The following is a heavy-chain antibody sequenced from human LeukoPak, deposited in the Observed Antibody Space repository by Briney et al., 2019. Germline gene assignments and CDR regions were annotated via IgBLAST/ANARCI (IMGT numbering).Heavy chain of an antibody. D-gene: IGHD6-19*01. CDR3: ARFVGRQYSSGWYRGERDYYYYYGMDV. Sequence: GGSLRLSCAASGFTFSSYSMNWVRQAPGKGLEWVSSISSSSSYIYFADSVKGRFTISRDNAKNSLYLQMNSLRAEDTAVYYCARFVGRQYSSGWYRGERDYYYYYGMDVWGQGTTVTVSS. CDR2: ISSSSSYI. CDR1: GFTFSSYS. V-gene: IGHV3-21*01. J-gene: IGHJ6*02.